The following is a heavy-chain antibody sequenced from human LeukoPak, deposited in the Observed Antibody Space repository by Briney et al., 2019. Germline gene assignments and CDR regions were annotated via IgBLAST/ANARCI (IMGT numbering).Heavy chain of an antibody. J-gene: IGHJ4*02. CDR1: GFTFSSYA. D-gene: IGHD3-3*01. CDR2: ISGSGGST. Sequence: GGSLRLSCAASGFTFSSYAMSWVRQAPGKGLEWVSAISGSGGSTYYADSVKGRFTISRDNSENTLYLQMNSLRAEDTAVYYCAKAHDFWSGYGDYWGQGTLVTVSS. V-gene: IGHV3-23*01. CDR3: AKAHDFWSGYGDY.